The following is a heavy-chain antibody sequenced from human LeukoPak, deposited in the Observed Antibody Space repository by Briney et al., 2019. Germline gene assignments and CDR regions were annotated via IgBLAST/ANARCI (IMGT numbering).Heavy chain of an antibody. D-gene: IGHD4-17*01. CDR2: ISGSGGST. V-gene: IGHV3-23*01. CDR3: ATKPDYGDFDY. CDR1: GFSLSDHF. J-gene: IGHJ4*02. Sequence: GGSLRLSCAGSGFSLSDHFMDWVRQAPEKGLEWVSSISGSGGSTYYTDSVKGRFTISRDNSKNTLFLQMNSLRAEDTAVYYCATKPDYGDFDYWGQGALVTVSS.